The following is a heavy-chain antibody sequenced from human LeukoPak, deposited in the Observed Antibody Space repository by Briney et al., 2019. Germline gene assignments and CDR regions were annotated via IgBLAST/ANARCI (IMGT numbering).Heavy chain of an antibody. CDR3: ARCYTYGTTWFGGLDV. V-gene: IGHV3-23*01. CDR2: TGVSGS. J-gene: IGHJ6*02. Sequence: LTGGSLRLSCVASGFTFSSYWMHWVRQVLGKGLEWVSTTGVSGSYYADSVKGRFTISRDNSKNTLYLQMNSLRAEDTAVYYCARCYTYGTTWFGGLDVWGQGTTVTVSS. CDR1: GFTFSSYW. D-gene: IGHD3-10*01.